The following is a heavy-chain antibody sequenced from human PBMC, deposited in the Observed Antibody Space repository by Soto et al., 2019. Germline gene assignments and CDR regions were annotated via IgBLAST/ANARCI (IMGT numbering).Heavy chain of an antibody. CDR1: GFTFCDYA. CDR2: IRSKAYGGTT. D-gene: IGHD5-18*01. CDR3: TRDSVDTAIVYYYYGMDV. J-gene: IGHJ6*02. Sequence: GGSLRLSCTASGFTFCDYAMSWFRQAPGKGLEWVGFIRSKAYGGTTEYAASVKGRFTISRDDSKSIAYLQMNSLKTEDTAVYYCTRDSVDTAIVYYYYGMDVWGQGTTVTVSS. V-gene: IGHV3-49*03.